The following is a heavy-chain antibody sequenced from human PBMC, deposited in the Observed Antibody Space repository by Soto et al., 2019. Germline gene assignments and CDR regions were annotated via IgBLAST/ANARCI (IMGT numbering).Heavy chain of an antibody. CDR1: GGSISSSSYY. V-gene: IGHV4-39*01. Sequence: ETLSLTCTVSGGSISSSSYYWGWIRQPPGKGLEWIGSIYYSGSTYYNPSLRSRVTISVDTSKNQFSLKLSSVTAADTAVYYCALSAPLGYCSGGSCPGHYWGQGTLVTVSS. D-gene: IGHD2-15*01. J-gene: IGHJ4*02. CDR2: IYYSGST. CDR3: ALSAPLGYCSGGSCPGHY.